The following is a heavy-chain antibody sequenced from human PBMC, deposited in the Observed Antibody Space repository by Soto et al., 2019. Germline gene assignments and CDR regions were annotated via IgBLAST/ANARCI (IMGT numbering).Heavy chain of an antibody. D-gene: IGHD2-15*01. V-gene: IGHV4-34*01. J-gene: IGHJ5*02. CDR3: VRIRYQLPSSVLRLDP. Sequence: SETLSLTCAVYGGFLSESYWTWIRQPPGKGLEWIGEINHVGGTNYNPSLKSRVTMSVDTSQNQFSLRLISVTAADTAMYFCVRIRYQLPSSVLRLDPWGQGTPVTVSS. CDR1: GGFLSESY. CDR2: INHVGGT.